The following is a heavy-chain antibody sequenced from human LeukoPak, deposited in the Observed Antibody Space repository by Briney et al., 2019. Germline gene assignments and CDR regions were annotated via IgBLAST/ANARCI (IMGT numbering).Heavy chain of an antibody. CDR3: ARDSYGGGYYFDY. CDR1: GFTFSSYA. D-gene: IGHD4-23*01. Sequence: GGSLRLSCAASGFTFSSYAMHWVRQAPGKGLEYVSAISSNGGSTYYANSVKGRFTISRDNSKNTLYLQMGSLRAEDMAVYYCARDSYGGGYYFDYWGQGTLVTVSS. V-gene: IGHV3-64*01. J-gene: IGHJ4*02. CDR2: ISSNGGST.